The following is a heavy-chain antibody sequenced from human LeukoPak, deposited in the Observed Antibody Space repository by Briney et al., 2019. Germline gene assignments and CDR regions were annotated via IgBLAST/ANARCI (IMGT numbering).Heavy chain of an antibody. D-gene: IGHD3-3*01. CDR3: ARLSSSRHNDFWSGYPRYYYYYGMDV. Sequence: WEIRSCTGAVDEGSFIGYCWSWISQHPGKGLEWIGEINHSGSTNYNPSLKSRVTISVDTSKNRFSLKLSSVTAADTAVYYCARLSSSRHNDFWSGYPRYYYYYGMDVWGQGTTVTVSS. CDR2: INHSGST. J-gene: IGHJ6*02. V-gene: IGHV4-34*01. CDR1: EGSFIGYC.